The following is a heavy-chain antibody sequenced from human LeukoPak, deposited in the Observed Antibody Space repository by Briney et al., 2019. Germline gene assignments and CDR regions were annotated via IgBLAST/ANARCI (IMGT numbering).Heavy chain of an antibody. Sequence: PSETLSLTCTVSGGSISSSGYYWSWIRQHPGKGLEWIGYIYYSGSTYYNPSLKSRVTISVDTSKNQFSLKLSSVTAADTAVYYCARVWGSRWFDPWGQGTLVTVSS. J-gene: IGHJ5*02. D-gene: IGHD7-27*01. CDR2: IYYSGST. V-gene: IGHV4-31*03. CDR3: ARVWGSRWFDP. CDR1: GGSISSSGYY.